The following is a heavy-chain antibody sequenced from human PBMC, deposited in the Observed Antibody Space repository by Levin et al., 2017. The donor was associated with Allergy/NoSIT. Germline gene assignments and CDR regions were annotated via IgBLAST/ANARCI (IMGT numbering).Heavy chain of an antibody. V-gene: IGHV2-70*11. J-gene: IGHJ4*02. CDR1: GFSLTTSGMC. Sequence: SVSGPTLVKPTQTLTLTCTFSGFSLTTSGMCVSWIRQPPGNALEWLARIDWDDDKYYSISLKTRLTISRDPSKNQVVLTMTSMDPVDTATYYCARATNHYYGRGFDYWGQGTPVTVSS. CDR3: ARATNHYYGRGFDY. CDR2: IDWDDDK. D-gene: IGHD3-10*01.